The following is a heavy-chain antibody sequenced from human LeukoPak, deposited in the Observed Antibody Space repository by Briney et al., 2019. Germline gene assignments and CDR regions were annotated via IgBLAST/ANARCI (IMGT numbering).Heavy chain of an antibody. CDR2: ISTSSSYR. Sequence: PSETLSLTCAVYGGSFSGNFWRWIRQPPGKGLEWVSSISTSSSYRYYADSVKGRFTISRDNAKKLLYLQMNSLRAEDTAVYYCARSSIAAPRHKEYFQHWGQGTLVTVSS. D-gene: IGHD6-6*01. J-gene: IGHJ1*01. V-gene: IGHV3-21*01. CDR1: GGSFSGNF. CDR3: ARSSIAAPRHKEYFQH.